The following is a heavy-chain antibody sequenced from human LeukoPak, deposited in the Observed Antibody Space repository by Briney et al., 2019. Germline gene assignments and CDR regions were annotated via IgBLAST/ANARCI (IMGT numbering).Heavy chain of an antibody. J-gene: IGHJ4*02. V-gene: IGHV3-11*01. CDR2: IIGSSITI. CDR3: ARGSGFETGDY. CDR1: GFTFSDYY. D-gene: IGHD5-12*01. Sequence: PGGSLRLSCAASGFTFSDYYMTWIRQAPGKGLEWVSYIIGSSITIYYADSVKGRFTISRDNSKNTVYLQMNSLRVEDTAIYYCARGSGFETGDYWGQGTLATVSS.